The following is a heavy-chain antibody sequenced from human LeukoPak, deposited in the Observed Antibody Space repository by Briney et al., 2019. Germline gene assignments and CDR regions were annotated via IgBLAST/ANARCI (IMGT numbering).Heavy chain of an antibody. J-gene: IGHJ6*03. Sequence: SGGSLRLSCAASGFTFSTYGMHWVRQAPGKGLEWVAFVRYDGSKKYYTNSVKGRFTISRDNSKNTLYLQMNSLRAEDTAVYYCAKDQKRGYSYGYLFYYSYMDVWGKGTTVTISS. CDR3: AKDQKRGYSYGYLFYYSYMDV. D-gene: IGHD5-18*01. CDR2: VRYDGSKK. V-gene: IGHV3-30*02. CDR1: GFTFSTYG.